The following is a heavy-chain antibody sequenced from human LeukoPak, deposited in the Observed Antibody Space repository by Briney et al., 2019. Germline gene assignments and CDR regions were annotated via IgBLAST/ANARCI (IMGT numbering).Heavy chain of an antibody. D-gene: IGHD3-10*01. CDR1: GYTFTSYG. Sequence: ASVKVSCKASGYTFTSYGISWVRQAPGQGLEWMGWISAYNGNTNYAQKLQGRVTMTTDTSTSTAYMELRSLRSDDTAVYYCARVRGPYYYYYYMDVWGKGTTVTVSS. CDR3: ARVRGPYYYYYYMDV. CDR2: ISAYNGNT. V-gene: IGHV1-18*01. J-gene: IGHJ6*03.